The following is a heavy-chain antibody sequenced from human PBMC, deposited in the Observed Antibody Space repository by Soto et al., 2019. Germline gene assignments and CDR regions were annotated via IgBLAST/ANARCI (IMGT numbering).Heavy chain of an antibody. CDR3: ATWYSGSPRY. V-gene: IGHV3-72*01. D-gene: IGHD1-26*01. CDR1: GFTLSDHY. Sequence: EVQLVESGGGLVQPGGSLRLSCAASGFTLSDHYMDWVRQAPGKGLEWVGRTKNKANNYIIEYAASVKGRFTISRDDSNNSLYLQMNNLGTEDTAVYYCATWYSGSPRYWGQGTLVTVSS. CDR2: TKNKANNYII. J-gene: IGHJ4*02.